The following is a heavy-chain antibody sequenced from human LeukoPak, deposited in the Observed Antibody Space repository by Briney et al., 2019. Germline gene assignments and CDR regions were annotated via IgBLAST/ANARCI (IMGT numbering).Heavy chain of an antibody. V-gene: IGHV3-23*01. J-gene: IGHJ4*02. CDR2: ISGSGGST. D-gene: IGHD3-3*01. CDR3: ASYVFWSGYPIDY. CDR1: GFTFSSYA. Sequence: GGSLRLSCAASGFTFSSYAMSWVRQAPGKGLEWVSAISGSGGSTYYADSVKGRFTISRDNSKNTLYLQMNSLRAEDTAVYYCASYVFWSGYPIDYWGQGTLVTVSS.